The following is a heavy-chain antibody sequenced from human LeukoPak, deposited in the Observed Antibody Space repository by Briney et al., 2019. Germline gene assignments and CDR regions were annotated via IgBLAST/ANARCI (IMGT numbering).Heavy chain of an antibody. CDR1: GYSISSGSY. V-gene: IGHV4-38-2*02. CDR2: IHHSGST. D-gene: IGHD6-19*01. J-gene: IGHJ5*02. CDR3: ARVDFPLIAVAGTKHNWFDP. Sequence: SETLSLTCTVSGYSISSGSYWGWIRQPPGKGLEWIGSIHHSGSTYYNPSLKSRVTISVDTSKNQFSLKLSSVTAADTAVYYCARVDFPLIAVAGTKHNWFDPWGQGTLVTVSS.